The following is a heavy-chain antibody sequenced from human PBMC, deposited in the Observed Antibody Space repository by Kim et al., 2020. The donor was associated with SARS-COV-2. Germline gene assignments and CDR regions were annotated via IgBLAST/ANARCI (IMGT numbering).Heavy chain of an antibody. J-gene: IGHJ4*02. Sequence: NPSLKSRVTISVDTSKNQFSLKLSSVTAADTAVYYCASSVWGVVNDYFDYWGQGTLVTVSS. D-gene: IGHD3-3*01. CDR3: ASSVWGVVNDYFDY. V-gene: IGHV4-30-2*04.